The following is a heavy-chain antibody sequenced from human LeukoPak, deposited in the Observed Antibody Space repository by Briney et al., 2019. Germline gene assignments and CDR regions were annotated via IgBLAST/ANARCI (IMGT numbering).Heavy chain of an antibody. CDR2: IYYSGST. V-gene: IGHV4-59*01. J-gene: IGHJ5*02. CDR3: ARGCSAGTPHNWFDP. D-gene: IGHD6-13*01. Sequence: SETLSLTCTVSGGSISGYYWSWIRQPPRKGLEWIGYIYYSGSTNYNPSLKSRVTISVDTSKNQFSLKLSSVTAADTAVYYCARGCSAGTPHNWFDPWGQGTLVTVSS. CDR1: GGSISGYY.